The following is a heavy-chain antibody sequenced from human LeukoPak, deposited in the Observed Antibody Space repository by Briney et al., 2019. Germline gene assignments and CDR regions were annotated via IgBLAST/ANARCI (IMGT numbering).Heavy chain of an antibody. CDR2: IYYSGST. D-gene: IGHD6-13*01. Sequence: SETLSLTCTVSGGSISSYYWSWIRQPPGKGLEWIGYIYYSGSTNYNPSLKSRVTISVDTSKNQFSLKLSSVTAADTAVYYCARVGGFYGSSWPMDPWGQGTLVTVSS. J-gene: IGHJ5*02. V-gene: IGHV4-59*01. CDR1: GGSISSYY. CDR3: ARVGGFYGSSWPMDP.